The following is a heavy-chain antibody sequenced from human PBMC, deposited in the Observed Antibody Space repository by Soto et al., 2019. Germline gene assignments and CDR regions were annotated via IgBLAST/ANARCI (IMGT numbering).Heavy chain of an antibody. D-gene: IGHD3-16*01. V-gene: IGHV3-21*01. J-gene: IGHJ5*02. CDR1: GFSFNDYQ. Sequence: PEGPLRLSRQAPGFSFNDYQIHWVRQAPGGVLEWDSGLSPGLSFIYYADYMRGRFTISIDNYNKSVYLHLNGLIVEDTATYYYVRDQFGKFGYRWLDRWGQGTLVTVPS. CDR2: LSPGLSFI. CDR3: VRDQFGKFGYRWLDR.